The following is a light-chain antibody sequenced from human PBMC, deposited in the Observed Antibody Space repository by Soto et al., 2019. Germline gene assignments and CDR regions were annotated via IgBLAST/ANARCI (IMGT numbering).Light chain of an antibody. Sequence: EIVMTQSPATLSVSPGEIATLSCRASQSVNRNLAWYHQKPGQAPRLLIYEASTRATGIPARFSGSGSGTEFTLTISSLQPEDFATYYCQQSYSSVRSFGQGTKVDIK. CDR3: QQSYSSVRS. V-gene: IGKV3-15*01. CDR1: QSVNRN. J-gene: IGKJ1*01. CDR2: EAS.